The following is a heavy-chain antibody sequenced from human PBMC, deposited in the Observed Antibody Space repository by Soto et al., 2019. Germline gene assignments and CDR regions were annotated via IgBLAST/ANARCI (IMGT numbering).Heavy chain of an antibody. V-gene: IGHV4-59*01. CDR1: GGSISSYY. CDR3: ARTYGDYVDY. D-gene: IGHD4-17*01. CDR2: IYYSGST. J-gene: IGHJ4*02. Sequence: SETLSLTCTVSGGSISSYYWSWIRQPPGKGLEWIGYIYYSGSTNYNPSLKSRVTISVDTSKNQFSLKLSSVTAAGTAVYYCARTYGDYVDYWGQGTLVTVSS.